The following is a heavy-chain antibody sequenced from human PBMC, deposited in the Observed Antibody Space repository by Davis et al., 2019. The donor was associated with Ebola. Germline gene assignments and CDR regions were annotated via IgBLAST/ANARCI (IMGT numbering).Heavy chain of an antibody. D-gene: IGHD6-19*01. CDR3: AKGGSGWPSDYSYGMGV. CDR1: GFTVATYY. J-gene: IGHJ6*04. V-gene: IGHV3-53*01. Sequence: GESLKISCAASGFTVATYYMSWVRQAPGKGLEWVSLMSGGGSTFYADSVKGRFTISRDNSKNTLYLQMNSLTVEDTAVYYCAKGGSGWPSDYSYGMGVWGKGTTVTVSS. CDR2: MSGGGST.